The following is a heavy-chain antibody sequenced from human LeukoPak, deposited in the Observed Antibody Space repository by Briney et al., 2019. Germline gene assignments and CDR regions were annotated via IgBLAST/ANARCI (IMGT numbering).Heavy chain of an antibody. D-gene: IGHD6-19*01. CDR2: IKEDGSET. CDR3: ARARWEGSVAGRCDC. V-gene: IGHV3-7*01. CDR1: GFTFSEYW. Sequence: PGGSLRLPCAASGFTFSEYWMSWVRQAPGKGLQWVANIKEDGSETYYDDSVRGRFTISRDNAKTSLYLQMNSLRVEDTAVYYCARARWEGSVAGRCDCWGQGTLVTVSS. J-gene: IGHJ4*02.